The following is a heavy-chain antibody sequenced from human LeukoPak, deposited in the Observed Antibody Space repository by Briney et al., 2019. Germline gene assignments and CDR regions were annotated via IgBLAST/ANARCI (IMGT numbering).Heavy chain of an antibody. J-gene: IGHJ4*02. Sequence: GRSLRLSCAASGFTFDDYAMHWVRQAPGKGLEWVSVIYSGGSTYYADSVKGRFTISRDNSKNTLYLQMNSLRAEDTAVYYCARDRLYSSSSEDYWGQGTLVTVSS. V-gene: IGHV3-53*01. CDR2: IYSGGST. CDR3: ARDRLYSSSSEDY. D-gene: IGHD6-6*01. CDR1: GFTFDDYA.